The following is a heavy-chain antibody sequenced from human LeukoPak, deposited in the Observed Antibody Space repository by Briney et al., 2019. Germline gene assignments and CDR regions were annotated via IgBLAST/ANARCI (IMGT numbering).Heavy chain of an antibody. CDR3: VREDTPATANY. CDR1: GFNFANHA. J-gene: IGHJ4*02. Sequence: GGSLRLPCAASGFNFANHAMSWVRQTPGKGLEWVSAISGGGDITYYADSVTGRFTISRDNSKDTLFLQMHSLRPGDTAVYYCVREDTPATANYWGQGTLVTISS. CDR2: ISGGGDIT. V-gene: IGHV3-23*01. D-gene: IGHD2-21*02.